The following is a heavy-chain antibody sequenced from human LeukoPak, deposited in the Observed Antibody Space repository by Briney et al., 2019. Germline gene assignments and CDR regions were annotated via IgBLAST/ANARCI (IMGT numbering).Heavy chain of an antibody. CDR1: GYTFTSYD. J-gene: IGHJ5*02. CDR2: MNPSSGNT. Sequence: ASVRVSCKASGYTFTSYDINWVRQATGQGREWMGWMNPSSGNTGYAQKFQGRVTMTRNTSISTAYMELSSLRSEDTAVYYCARCGMGDYNWFDPWGQGTLVTVSS. D-gene: IGHD3-16*01. V-gene: IGHV1-8*01. CDR3: ARCGMGDYNWFDP.